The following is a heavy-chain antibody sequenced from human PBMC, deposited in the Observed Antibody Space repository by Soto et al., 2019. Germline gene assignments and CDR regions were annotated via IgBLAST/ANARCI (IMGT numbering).Heavy chain of an antibody. J-gene: IGHJ5*02. D-gene: IGHD4-17*01. CDR3: AREGDYRTWFEP. CDR2: IFYAGDT. V-gene: IGHV4-31*03. Sequence: SETLSLTCTGSGESIATGAFYWSWIRLQSGKGPEWIGSIFYAGDTYYNPSLKSRVEISLDGSQNQFSLNLRSVTAADTAVYYCAREGDYRTWFEPWGPGTLVTVS. CDR1: GESIATGAFY.